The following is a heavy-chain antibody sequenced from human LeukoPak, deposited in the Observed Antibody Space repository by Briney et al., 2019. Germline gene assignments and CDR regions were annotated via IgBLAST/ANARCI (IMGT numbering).Heavy chain of an antibody. CDR1: GGSFSGYY. Sequence: SETLSLTCAVYGGSFSGYYWSWIRQPPGKGLGWIGYIYYSGSTNYNSGSTNYNPSLKSRVTISVDASKNQFSLKVSAVTAADTAIYYCARRTSSGLLYFDYWGQGTLVTVSS. CDR2: IYYSGSTNYNSGST. V-gene: IGHV4-59*08. CDR3: ARRTSSGLLYFDY. D-gene: IGHD6-19*01. J-gene: IGHJ4*02.